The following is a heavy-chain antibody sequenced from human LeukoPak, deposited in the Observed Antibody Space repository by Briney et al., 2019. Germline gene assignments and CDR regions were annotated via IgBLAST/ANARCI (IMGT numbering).Heavy chain of an antibody. Sequence: SETLSLTCTVSGDSISSYYWSWIRQPPGKGLEWIGHIHYSGSTNYNPSLTSRVTISVDTSKSQFSLKMSSVTAADTAVYYCARIYCNNTRCFDYWGQGTLVTVSS. D-gene: IGHD2-2*01. CDR1: GDSISSYY. CDR3: ARIYCNNTRCFDY. CDR2: IHYSGST. J-gene: IGHJ4*02. V-gene: IGHV4-59*01.